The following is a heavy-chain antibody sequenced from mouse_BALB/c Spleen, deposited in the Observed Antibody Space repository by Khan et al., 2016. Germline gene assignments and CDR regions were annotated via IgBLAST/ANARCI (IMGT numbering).Heavy chain of an antibody. D-gene: IGHD4-1*01. Sequence: EVKLEESGGGLVQPGGSMKLSCAASGFTFSDAWMDWVRQSPDKGLEWVAEIRNKPNNHATYYAESVKGRFTISRDDSKSSVYLHMNSLRADDTGIYYCTRHWGGFDYWGQGTTLPVSS. CDR2: IRNKPNNHAT. V-gene: IGHV6-6*01. CDR3: TRHWGGFDY. CDR1: GFTFSDAW. J-gene: IGHJ2*01.